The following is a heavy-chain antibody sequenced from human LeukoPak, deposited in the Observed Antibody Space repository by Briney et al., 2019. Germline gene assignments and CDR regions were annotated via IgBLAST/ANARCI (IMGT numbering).Heavy chain of an antibody. J-gene: IGHJ4*02. CDR1: GGSFSRYA. V-gene: IGHV1-69*06. CDR2: IIPIFGTA. Sequence: SVKVSCKASGGSFSRYAISWVRQAPGQGLEWMGGIIPIFGTANYAQKFQGRVTITADKSTSIAYMELSSLRSEDTAVYYCARGFMELRFLESFGYWGQRTLVTVSS. CDR3: ARGFMELRFLESFGY. D-gene: IGHD3-3*01.